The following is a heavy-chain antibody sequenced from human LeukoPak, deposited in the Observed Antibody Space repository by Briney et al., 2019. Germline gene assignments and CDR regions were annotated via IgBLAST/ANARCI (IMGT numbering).Heavy chain of an antibody. Sequence: NPSETLSLTCAVYGGSFSGHYWSWIRQPPGKGLEWIGEINHSGSTNYNPSLKSRVTISVDTSKNQFSLKLSSVTAADTAVYYCARGVRYYDYVWGSYLDYYYYYMDVWGKGTTVTVSS. CDR3: ARGVRYYDYVWGSYLDYYYYYMDV. D-gene: IGHD3-16*02. V-gene: IGHV4-34*01. CDR1: GGSFSGHY. J-gene: IGHJ6*03. CDR2: INHSGST.